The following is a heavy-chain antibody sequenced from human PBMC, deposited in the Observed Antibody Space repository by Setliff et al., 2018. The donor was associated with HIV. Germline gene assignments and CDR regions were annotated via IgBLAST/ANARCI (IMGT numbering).Heavy chain of an antibody. CDR3: AARNSGNPTRHFDY. J-gene: IGHJ4*02. V-gene: IGHV4-38-2*01. CDR1: GYSISNGYY. CDR2: IYHSGST. D-gene: IGHD3-10*01. Sequence: SETLSLTCALSGYSISNGYYWGWIRQPSGKGLEWIGSIYHSGSTFYNPSLRSRVTISVDTSQDQLSLRLTSVTAADTAVYYCAARNSGNPTRHFDYWGQGTLVTVSS.